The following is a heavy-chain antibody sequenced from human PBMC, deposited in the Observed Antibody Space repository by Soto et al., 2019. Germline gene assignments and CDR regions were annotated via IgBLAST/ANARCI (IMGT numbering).Heavy chain of an antibody. Sequence: QLQLQESGPGLVKPSETLSLTCTVSGGSISSSSYYWGWIRQPPGKGLEWIGSIYYSGSTYYNPSLKSRVTISVDTSKNQFSLKLSSVTAADTAVYYCARPFGGKYYYDSSGYSNWGQGTLVTVSS. V-gene: IGHV4-39*01. CDR1: GGSISSSSYY. CDR3: ARPFGGKYYYDSSGYSN. J-gene: IGHJ4*02. D-gene: IGHD3-22*01. CDR2: IYYSGST.